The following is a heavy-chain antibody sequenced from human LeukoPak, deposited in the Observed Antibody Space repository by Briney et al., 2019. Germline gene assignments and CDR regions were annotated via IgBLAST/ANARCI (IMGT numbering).Heavy chain of an antibody. CDR2: ISHGGGDT. V-gene: IGHV3-23*01. CDR3: AKLPYGDSRVAPVNYYDS. Sequence: GGSLRLSCAASGFTFSTYAMSWVRQAPGKGLEWVSGISHGGGDTYYADSVKGRFTNSRDNSKNTLYLQMDSLRAEDTAVYYCAKLPYGDSRVAPVNYYDSCGQGSLVTVSS. CDR1: GFTFSTYA. D-gene: IGHD4-17*01. J-gene: IGHJ4*02.